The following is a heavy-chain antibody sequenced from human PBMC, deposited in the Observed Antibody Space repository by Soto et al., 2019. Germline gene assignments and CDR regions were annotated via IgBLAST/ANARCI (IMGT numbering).Heavy chain of an antibody. CDR2: ISGSGGST. CDR3: AKGGVVVVAANAAFDI. V-gene: IGHV3-23*01. CDR1: GFTFSSYA. D-gene: IGHD2-15*01. J-gene: IGHJ3*02. Sequence: EVQLLESGGGLVQPGGSLRLSCAASGFTFSSYAMSWVRQAPGKGLEWVSAISGSGGSTYYADSVKGRFTISRDNSKNTVYLQMNSLRAEDTAVYYCAKGGVVVVAANAAFDIWGQGTMVTVSS.